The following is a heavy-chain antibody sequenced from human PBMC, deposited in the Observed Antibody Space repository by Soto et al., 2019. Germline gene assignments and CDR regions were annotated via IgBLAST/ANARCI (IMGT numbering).Heavy chain of an antibody. CDR3: ARATGADKEDY. CDR2: IYYSGST. J-gene: IGHJ4*02. CDR1: GFTFSTYS. V-gene: IGHV3-48*04. Sequence: GGSLRLSCAASGFTFSTYSMNWIRQPPGKGLEWIGSIYYSGSTYYNPSLKSRFTVSRDNAKNSLYLQMNSLRAEDTAVYYCARATGADKEDYWGQGTLVTVSS. D-gene: IGHD3-10*01.